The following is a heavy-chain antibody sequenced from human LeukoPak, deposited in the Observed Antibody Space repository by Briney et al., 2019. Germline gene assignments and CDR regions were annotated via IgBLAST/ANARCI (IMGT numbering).Heavy chain of an antibody. V-gene: IGHV4-31*03. D-gene: IGHD3-3*01. J-gene: IGHJ4*02. CDR1: GGSISSGGYY. CDR3: ARGGLITIFGVVPFDY. Sequence: SSETLSLTCTVSGGSISSGGYYWSWIRQHPGKGLEWIGYIYYSGSTYYNPSLKSRVTISVDTSKNQFSLKLSSVTATDTAVYYCARGGLITIFGVVPFDYWGQGTLVTVSS. CDR2: IYYSGST.